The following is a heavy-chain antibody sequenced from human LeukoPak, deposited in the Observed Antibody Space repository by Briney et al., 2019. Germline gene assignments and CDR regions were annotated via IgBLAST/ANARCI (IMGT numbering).Heavy chain of an antibody. Sequence: PGGSLRLSCAASGFTFINAWMAWVRQAPGKGLEWVSRIKAKAHGGTIEYAAPVKGRFTISRDDSTNTLYLQMNSLKTEDTAVYYCTTDGVGVEGATYDNWGQGTLVSVSS. CDR2: IKAKAHGGTI. V-gene: IGHV3-15*01. CDR1: GFTFINAW. J-gene: IGHJ4*02. CDR3: TTDGVGVEGATYDN. D-gene: IGHD1-26*01.